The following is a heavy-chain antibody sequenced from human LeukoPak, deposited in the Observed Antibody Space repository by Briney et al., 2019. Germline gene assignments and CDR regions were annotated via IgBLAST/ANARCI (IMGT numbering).Heavy chain of an antibody. CDR2: IDPRDSYS. CDR3: ARHGGGFDY. CDR1: GYSFTTYR. Sequence: HGESLKISCKGSGYSFTTYRISWVRQMPGKGLEWMGTIDPRDSYSNYSPSFQGHVTISADKSISTAPLQWSSLKASDTAMYYCARHGGGFDYWGQGTLVTVSS. V-gene: IGHV5-10-1*01. D-gene: IGHD3-10*01. J-gene: IGHJ4*02.